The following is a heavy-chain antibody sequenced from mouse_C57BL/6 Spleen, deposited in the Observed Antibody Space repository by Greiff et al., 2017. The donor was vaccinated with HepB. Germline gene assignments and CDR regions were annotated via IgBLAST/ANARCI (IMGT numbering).Heavy chain of an antibody. CDR2: IYPGDGDT. V-gene: IGHV1-82*01. CDR3: ARIWDRVDY. J-gene: IGHJ2*01. CDR1: GYAFSSSW. D-gene: IGHD3-3*01. Sequence: VQLQQSGPELVKPGASVKISCKASGYAFSSSWMNWVKQRPGKGLEWIGRIYPGDGDTNYNGKFKGKATLTADKSSSTAYMQLSSLTSEDSAVYFCARIWDRVDYWGQGTTLTVSS.